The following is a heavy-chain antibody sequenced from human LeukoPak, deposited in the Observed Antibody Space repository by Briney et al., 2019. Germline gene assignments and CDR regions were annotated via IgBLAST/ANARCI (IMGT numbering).Heavy chain of an antibody. J-gene: IGHJ4*02. V-gene: IGHV3-7*03. CDR2: IKQDGSEK. Sequence: PGGSLRLSCAASGFTFSSYWMSWVRQAPGKGLEWVANIKQDGSEKYYVDSVKGRFTISRDNAKNPLYPQMNSLRAEDTAVYFCARGQTTVTNWGQGTLVTVSS. CDR3: ARGQTTVTN. CDR1: GFTFSSYW. D-gene: IGHD4-17*01.